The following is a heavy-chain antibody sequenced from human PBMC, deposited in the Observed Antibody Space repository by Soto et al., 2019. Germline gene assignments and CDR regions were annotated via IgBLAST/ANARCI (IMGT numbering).Heavy chain of an antibody. CDR2: ISPYNGNT. CDR3: ARDGDRCTSTRCSPWPDTHFDL. D-gene: IGHD2-2*01. J-gene: IGHJ2*01. CDR1: GYTFTNYG. V-gene: IGHV1-18*01. Sequence: QVQLVQSGDEVKKPGASVKVSCKASGYTFTNYGISWVQQAPGQGLEWMGWISPYNGNTKYPQKLQGRVTMTTDTSTRTSYMELRSLRSDDTAVYFCARDGDRCTSTRCSPWPDTHFDLWGRGTLVTVSS.